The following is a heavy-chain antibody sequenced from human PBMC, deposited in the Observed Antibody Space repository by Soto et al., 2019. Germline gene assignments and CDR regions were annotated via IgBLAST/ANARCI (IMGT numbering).Heavy chain of an antibody. J-gene: IGHJ4*02. V-gene: IGHV3-30-3*01. CDR1: GFTFKHNA. CDR2: ISYDGSTK. Sequence: QVQLVESGGGVVQPGRSLTIFCTASGFTFKHNAMHWLRRAPAKGLEWVADISYDGSTKNYADSVKGRFTISRDNSKNTLSLQMSALKSEDTATYYCAREGIAESGPNYYDLWGQGTLVAVSS. CDR3: AREGIAESGPNYYDL. D-gene: IGHD6-13*01.